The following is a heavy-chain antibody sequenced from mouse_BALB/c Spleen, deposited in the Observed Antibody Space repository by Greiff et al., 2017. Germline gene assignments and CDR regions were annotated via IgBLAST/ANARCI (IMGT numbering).Heavy chain of an antibody. CDR3: ARGSEYYGL. V-gene: IGHV5-4*02. CDR2: ISDGGSYT. J-gene: IGHJ4*01. D-gene: IGHD1-2*01. Sequence: EVQGVESGGGLVKPGGSLKLSCAASGFTFSDYYMYWVRQTPEKRLEWVATISDGGSYTYYPDSVKGRFTISRDNAKNNLYLQMSSLKSEDTAMYYCARGSEYYGLWGQGTSVTVAS. CDR1: GFTFSDYY.